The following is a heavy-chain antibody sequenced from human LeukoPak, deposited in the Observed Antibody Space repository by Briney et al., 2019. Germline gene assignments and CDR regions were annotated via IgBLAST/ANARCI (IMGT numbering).Heavy chain of an antibody. CDR3: ARARGTSAIRGDY. CDR1: GFPFSHYY. CDR2: ISGSGDTI. Sequence: GGSLRLSCAASGFPFSHYYMNWIRQAPVKGLEWISYISGSGDTIEYADSVKGRFAISRDNANNSLYLQMNSLRTEDTAVYYCARARGTSAIRGDYWGQGTRVLVSS. J-gene: IGHJ4*02. V-gene: IGHV3-11*01. D-gene: IGHD1-14*01.